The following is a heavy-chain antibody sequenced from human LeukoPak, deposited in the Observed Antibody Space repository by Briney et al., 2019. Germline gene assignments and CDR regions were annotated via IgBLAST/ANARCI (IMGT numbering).Heavy chain of an antibody. CDR2: IIPIFGTA. J-gene: IGHJ6*03. V-gene: IGHV1-69*05. CDR1: GGTFSGYA. CDR3: ASGSSDDSSGYYSGYYYYMDV. Sequence: GASVKVSCKASGGTFSGYATSWVRQAPGQGLEWMGGIIPIFGTANYAQKFQGRVTITTDESTSTAYMELSSLRSEDTAVYYCASGSSDDSSGYYSGYYYYMDVWGKGTTVTVSS. D-gene: IGHD3-22*01.